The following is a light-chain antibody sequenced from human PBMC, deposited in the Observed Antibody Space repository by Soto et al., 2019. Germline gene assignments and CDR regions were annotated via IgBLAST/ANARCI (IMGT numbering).Light chain of an antibody. CDR2: GAS. V-gene: IGKV3-20*01. CDR1: QSVSSSF. Sequence: EIVLTQSPGTLSLSPGERATLSCRASQSVSSSFLAWYQQKPGQAPRLLIYGASSRATGIPDRFSGSGSGTDYHLNISRLEPEDFAVYFFQQYGSSPPWTFGQGNKVEIK. J-gene: IGKJ1*01. CDR3: QQYGSSPPWT.